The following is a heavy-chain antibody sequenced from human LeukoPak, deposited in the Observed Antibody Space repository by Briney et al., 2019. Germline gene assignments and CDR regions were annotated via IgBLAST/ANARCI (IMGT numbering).Heavy chain of an antibody. CDR2: IYYIGST. V-gene: IGHV4-39*01. D-gene: IGHD3-16*01. CDR3: ARRWGNIVGVTYEY. J-gene: IGHJ4*02. Sequence: SETLSLTCTISGSSITSVSHYWGWIRQPPGKGLEWIGDIYYIGSTYYSPSLRSRVPMSVHTSENQFSLRLNSVTAVDTAVYYCARRWGNIVGVTYEYWGQGTLVTVSS. CDR1: GSSITSVSHY.